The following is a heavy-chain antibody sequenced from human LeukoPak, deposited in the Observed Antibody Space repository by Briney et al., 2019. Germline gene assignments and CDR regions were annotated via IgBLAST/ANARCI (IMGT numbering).Heavy chain of an antibody. V-gene: IGHV1-18*01. D-gene: IGHD5-12*01. J-gene: IGHJ6*03. CDR3: ARGSLGYSGYARGYYYYMDV. CDR1: GYTFTSYG. Sequence: ASVKVSCKASGYTFTSYGISWVRQAPGQGLEWMGWISAYNGNTNYAQKLQGRVTMTTDTSTSTAYMELRSLRSDDTAVYYCARGSLGYSGYARGYYYYMDVWGKGTTVTVSS. CDR2: ISAYNGNT.